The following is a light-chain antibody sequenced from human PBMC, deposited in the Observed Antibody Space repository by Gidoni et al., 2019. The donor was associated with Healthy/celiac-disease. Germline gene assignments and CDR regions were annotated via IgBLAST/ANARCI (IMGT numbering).Light chain of an antibody. CDR2: GAS. Sequence: EIVLTQSPGTLSLSPGERATLSCRASQSVSSSYLAWYQQKPGQAPRLLIYGASSRATGIPDRCSGSGPGTDFTLTISRLEPEDFSVYYCQQYGSAPRTFGQGTKVEIK. CDR1: QSVSSSY. V-gene: IGKV3-20*01. J-gene: IGKJ1*01. CDR3: QQYGSAPRT.